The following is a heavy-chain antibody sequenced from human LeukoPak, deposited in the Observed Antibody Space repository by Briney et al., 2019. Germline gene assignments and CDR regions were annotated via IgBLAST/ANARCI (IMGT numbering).Heavy chain of an antibody. CDR2: ISSSSSTI. CDR3: ARDPLEIYDAFDI. J-gene: IGHJ3*02. CDR1: GFTFSSYS. Sequence: PGGPLRLSCAASGFTFSSYSMNWVRQAPGKGLEWVSYISSSSSTIYYADFVKGRFTISRDNAKNSLYLQMNSLRAEDTAVYYCARDPLEIYDAFDIWGQGTMVTVSS. V-gene: IGHV3-48*01. D-gene: IGHD5-24*01.